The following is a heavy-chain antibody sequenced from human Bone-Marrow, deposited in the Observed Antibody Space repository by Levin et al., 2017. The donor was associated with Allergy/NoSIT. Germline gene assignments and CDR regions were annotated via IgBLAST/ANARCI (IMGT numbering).Heavy chain of an antibody. CDR1: GYTFTNYA. CDR2: INTNTGNP. Sequence: PGESLKISCKASGYTFTNYAMNWVRQAPGQGLEWMGWINTNTGNPTYAQGFTGRFVFSLDTSVNTAYLQLSSLKAEDTAVYYCSRGGGASFGVIIKEDCFDPWGQGTLVTVSS. D-gene: IGHD3-3*01. J-gene: IGHJ5*02. CDR3: SRGGGASFGVIIKEDCFDP. V-gene: IGHV7-4-1*02.